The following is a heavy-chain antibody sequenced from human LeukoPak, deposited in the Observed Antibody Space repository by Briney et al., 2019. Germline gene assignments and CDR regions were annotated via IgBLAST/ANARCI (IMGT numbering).Heavy chain of an antibody. J-gene: IGHJ4*02. CDR3: ASSAVSANFDY. CDR1: GYTFTSYD. CDR2: MNPNSGKT. Sequence: ASVKVSCKASGYTFTSYDINWLRQAPGQGPEWMGWMNPNSGKTGYAQKFQDRVTMTRSTSISTAYMELSSLRSEDTAVYYCASSAVSANFDYWGQGTLVSVSS. V-gene: IGHV1-8*01. D-gene: IGHD2-15*01.